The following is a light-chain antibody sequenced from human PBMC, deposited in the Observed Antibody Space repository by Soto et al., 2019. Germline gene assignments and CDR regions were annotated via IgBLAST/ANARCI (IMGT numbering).Light chain of an antibody. CDR2: DAT. J-gene: IGKJ1*01. CDR1: QTIASNY. Sequence: ENVLTQSPDTLSLSPGERATLSCRASQTIASNYFAWYQQKPGQAPRLLMYDATNRATGIPDRFSGSGSGTDFTLTISRLEPEDFAVYYCQQYVSLPWKFGQGTKVEIK. V-gene: IGKV3-20*01. CDR3: QQYVSLPWK.